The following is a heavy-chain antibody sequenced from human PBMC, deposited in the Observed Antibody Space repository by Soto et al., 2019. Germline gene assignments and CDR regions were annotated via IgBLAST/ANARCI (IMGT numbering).Heavy chain of an antibody. CDR1: GYTFTSYG. CDR3: ARSYEVYYDSSGYSKPYNWFDP. Sequence: GASVKVSCKASGYTFTSYGISWVRQAPGQGLEWMGWISAYNGNTNYAQKLQGRVTMTTDTSTSTAYMELRSLRSDDTAVYYCARSYEVYYDSSGYSKPYNWFDPWGQGTLVTVSS. CDR2: ISAYNGNT. V-gene: IGHV1-18*01. D-gene: IGHD3-22*01. J-gene: IGHJ5*02.